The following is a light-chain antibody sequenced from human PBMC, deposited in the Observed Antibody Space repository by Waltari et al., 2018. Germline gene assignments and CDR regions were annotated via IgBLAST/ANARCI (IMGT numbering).Light chain of an antibody. Sequence: QSALTQPPSASGSPGQSVTISCAGTSADVGTYQYVSWYQQHPGRPPKLIICEVTKRPSGVAAGFAGSKSGNTASRTVSGLQAEDEADYYCTSYAGAHNLLFGGGTKLTVL. CDR3: TSYAGAHNLL. J-gene: IGLJ2*01. V-gene: IGLV2-8*01. CDR2: EVT. CDR1: SADVGTYQY.